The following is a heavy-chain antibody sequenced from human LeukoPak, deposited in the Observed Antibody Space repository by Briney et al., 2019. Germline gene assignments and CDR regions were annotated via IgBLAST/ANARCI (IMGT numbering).Heavy chain of an antibody. CDR2: ISGSGGST. V-gene: IGHV3-23*01. CDR3: AKRRGDFWSGSLMDV. Sequence: GGSLRLSCAASGFTFSSYAMSWVRQAPGKGLEWVSAISGSGGSTYYADSVKGRFTISRDNSKNTLYLQMNSLRAEDTAVYYCAKRRGDFWSGSLMDVWGKGTTVTVSS. J-gene: IGHJ6*03. D-gene: IGHD3-3*01. CDR1: GFTFSSYA.